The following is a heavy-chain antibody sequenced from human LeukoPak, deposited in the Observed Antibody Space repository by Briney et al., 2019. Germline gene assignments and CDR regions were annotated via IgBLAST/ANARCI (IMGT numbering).Heavy chain of an antibody. Sequence: GGSLRLSCAASGFTFSSYAMNWVRQAPGKGLEWVSVISGSGGSTYYADSVKGRFTISRDNSKNTLYLQMNSLRAEDTAVYYCARYVGGGNSGGFDYWGQGTLVIVSS. CDR1: GFTFSSYA. D-gene: IGHD4-23*01. J-gene: IGHJ4*02. V-gene: IGHV3-23*01. CDR3: ARYVGGGNSGGFDY. CDR2: ISGSGGST.